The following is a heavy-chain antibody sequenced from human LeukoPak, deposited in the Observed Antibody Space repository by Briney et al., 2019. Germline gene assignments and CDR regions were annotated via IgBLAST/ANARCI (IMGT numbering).Heavy chain of an antibody. CDR3: ARDKIVGPTTLDY. CDR2: ITGISTYM. CDR1: GFTFSSYS. Sequence: GGSLRLSCTASGFTFSSYSMNWVRQAPGKGLEWVSSITGISTYMYYTDSVKGRFTISRDNAKNSLYLQMNSLRAEDTAVYYCARDKIVGPTTLDYWGQGTLVTVSS. V-gene: IGHV3-21*01. D-gene: IGHD1-26*01. J-gene: IGHJ4*02.